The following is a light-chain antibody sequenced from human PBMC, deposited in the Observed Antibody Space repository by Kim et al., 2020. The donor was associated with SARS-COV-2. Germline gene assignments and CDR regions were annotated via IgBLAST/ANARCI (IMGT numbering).Light chain of an antibody. CDR1: SSTY. J-gene: IGLJ3*02. CDR3: AAWDDSLSAWV. Sequence: SGTPGQRVTISCAGSSSTYVYWFQQLPGTDPKLLIHRNSQRPSGVPDRFSGSKSDTSASLAISGLRSEDEADYYCAAWDDSLSAWVFGGGTQLTVL. V-gene: IGLV1-47*01. CDR2: RNS.